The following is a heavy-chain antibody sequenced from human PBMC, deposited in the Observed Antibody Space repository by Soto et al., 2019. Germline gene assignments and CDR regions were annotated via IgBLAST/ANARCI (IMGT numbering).Heavy chain of an antibody. J-gene: IGHJ5*02. CDR1: GFSLSTTGVG. CDR2: IYWDDDK. V-gene: IGHV2-5*02. Sequence: QITLKESGPTLVRPTQTLTLTCTFSGFSLSTTGVGVGWIRQPPGKALAWLALIYWDDDKRYSPSLQSRLTITQDTSENEVLRTMTNMDPVDTATYYCEQTLRDYGLGRERATYFDPWGQGTLVTVSS. D-gene: IGHD3-10*01. CDR3: EQTLRDYGLGRERATYFDP.